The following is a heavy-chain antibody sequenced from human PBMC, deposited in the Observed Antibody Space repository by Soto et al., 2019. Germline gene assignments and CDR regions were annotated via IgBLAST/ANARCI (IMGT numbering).Heavy chain of an antibody. CDR1: GIRISDYW. J-gene: IGHJ5*02. V-gene: IGHV3-74*01. Sequence: EVPLVESGGGLVQPGGSLRLSCAASGIRISDYWMSWVRQVPGKGPEWVSRIKNDGSVTSYADSVKGRFSISRDNAKNTLYLQMNSLRAEDTAVYYCARSDWFDPWGQGTLVTVSS. CDR2: IKNDGSVT. CDR3: ARSDWFDP.